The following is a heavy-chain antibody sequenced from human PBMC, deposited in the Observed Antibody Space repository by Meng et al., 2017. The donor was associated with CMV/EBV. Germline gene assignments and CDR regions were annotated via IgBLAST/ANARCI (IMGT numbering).Heavy chain of an antibody. J-gene: IGHJ3*02. Sequence: LRLSCTVSGGSISSGDYSWSWIRQPPGRGLEWIGYIYYSGSTYYNPSLKSRVAISVDTSKNQFSLKLSSVTAAHTAVYYCARVVGPYCSSTSCDDAFDIWGQGTMVTVSS. CDR2: IYYSGST. CDR3: ARVVGPYCSSTSCDDAFDI. CDR1: GGSISSGDYS. D-gene: IGHD2-2*01. V-gene: IGHV4-30-4*08.